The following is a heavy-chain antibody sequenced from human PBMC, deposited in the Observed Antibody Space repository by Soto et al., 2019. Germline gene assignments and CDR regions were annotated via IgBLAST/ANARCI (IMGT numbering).Heavy chain of an antibody. CDR3: AKEDWFDP. CDR1: GFTFSTYA. V-gene: IGHV3-23*01. CDR2: MSGTGST. Sequence: RGSLRLSCAASGFTFSTYAMSWVRQAPGKGLEWVSGMSGTGSTNYADSVKGRFPISRDNSKNTLSLQMNSLRAEDTAVYYCAKEDWFDPWGQGTLVTVSS. J-gene: IGHJ5*02.